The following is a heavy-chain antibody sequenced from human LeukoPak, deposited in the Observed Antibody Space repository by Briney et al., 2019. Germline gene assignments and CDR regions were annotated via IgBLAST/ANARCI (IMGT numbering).Heavy chain of an antibody. J-gene: IGHJ3*02. D-gene: IGHD3-10*01. CDR3: ARGIYFASGSDAFDI. CDR2: VYTSGTT. CDR1: SGSLSRYY. V-gene: IGHV4-4*07. Sequence: SETLSLTCTVFSGSLSRYYWTWIRQPAGKGLEWVGRVYTSGTTNYNPSLKSRVTMSVDTSKNQFSLKLISVTAADTAVYYCARGIYFASGSDAFDIWGQGTMVTVSS.